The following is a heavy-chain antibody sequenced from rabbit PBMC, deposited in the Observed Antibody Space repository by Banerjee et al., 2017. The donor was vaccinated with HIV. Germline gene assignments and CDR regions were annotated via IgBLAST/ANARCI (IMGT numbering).Heavy chain of an antibody. Sequence: QEQLVESGGGLVQPEGSLTLTCTASGFSFSSKYYMCWVRQAPGKGLEWIGCIYGGSSGNTYYASWAKGRFTISKTSSTTVTLQMTSLTAADTATYFCARDPVSGGYNHNLWGPGTLVTVS. J-gene: IGHJ4*01. D-gene: IGHD1-1*01. V-gene: IGHV1S45*01. CDR2: IYGGSSGNT. CDR3: ARDPVSGGYNHNL. CDR1: GFSFSSKYY.